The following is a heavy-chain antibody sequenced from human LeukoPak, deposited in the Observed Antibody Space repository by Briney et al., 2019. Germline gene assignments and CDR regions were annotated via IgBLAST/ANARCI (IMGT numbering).Heavy chain of an antibody. D-gene: IGHD5-18*01. Sequence: GGSLRLSCAASGFTFSSYSMNWVRQAPGKGLEWVSSISSSSAYIYYADSMKGRFTISRDNAKNSLFLQMNSLRAEDTAVYYCARVGELWLLFGYFDYWGQGTLVTVSS. CDR2: ISSSSAYI. V-gene: IGHV3-21*01. CDR3: ARVGELWLLFGYFDY. CDR1: GFTFSSYS. J-gene: IGHJ4*02.